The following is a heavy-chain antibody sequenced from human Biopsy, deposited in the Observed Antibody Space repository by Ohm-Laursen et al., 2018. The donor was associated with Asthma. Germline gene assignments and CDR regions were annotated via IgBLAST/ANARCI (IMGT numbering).Heavy chain of an antibody. CDR2: INSVFGTT. CDR3: ARKAGSCISRTCYSLDF. D-gene: IGHD2-2*01. V-gene: IGHV1-69*01. CDR1: GGTFNTYV. J-gene: IGHJ4*02. Sequence: SSVKVSCKPLGGTFNTYVIGWVRRAPGQGLEWMSGINSVFGTTTYPQKFQDRVTITADDSTSTVYMELSSLRSEDTAVYYCARKAGSCISRTCYSLDFWGQGTLVTVSS.